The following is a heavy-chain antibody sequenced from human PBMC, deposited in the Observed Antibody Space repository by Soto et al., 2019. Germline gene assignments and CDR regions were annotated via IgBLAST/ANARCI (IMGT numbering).Heavy chain of an antibody. D-gene: IGHD3-3*01. CDR3: ATNDDFWSGYPPGDYYGMDV. CDR1: GGTFSSYA. J-gene: IGHJ6*02. Sequence: ASVKVSCKASGGTFSSYAISWVRQAPGQGLEWMGGIIPIFGTANYAQKFQGRVTITADESTSTAYMELSSLRSEDTAVYYCATNDDFWSGYPPGDYYGMDVWGQGTTVTVSS. V-gene: IGHV1-69*13. CDR2: IIPIFGTA.